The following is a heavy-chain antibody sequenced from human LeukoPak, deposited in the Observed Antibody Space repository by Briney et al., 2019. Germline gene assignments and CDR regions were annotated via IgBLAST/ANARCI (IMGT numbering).Heavy chain of an antibody. CDR1: GGSFSGYY. D-gene: IGHD5-12*01. CDR3: ARERGYSGYDHFDY. CDR2: INHSGST. V-gene: IGHV4-34*01. J-gene: IGHJ4*02. Sequence: SETLSLTCAVYGGSFSGYYWSWIRQPPGKGLEWIGEINHSGSTNYNPSLKSRVTMTVDTSKNQFSLKLSSVTAADTAVYYCARERGYSGYDHFDYWGQGTLVTVSS.